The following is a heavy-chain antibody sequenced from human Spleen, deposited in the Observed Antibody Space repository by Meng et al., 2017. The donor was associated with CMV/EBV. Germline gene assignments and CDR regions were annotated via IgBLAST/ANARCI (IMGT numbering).Heavy chain of an antibody. CDR2: INPSGGST. CDR1: GDTFTSYY. J-gene: IGHJ4*02. V-gene: IGHV1-46*01. Sequence: GPLVQTGAEVKKPGASVKVSCKASGDTFTSYYMHWVRQAPGQGVEWMGIINPSGGSTSYAQKFQGRVTITADESTSTAYMELGSLRSEDTAVYYCASPTNYWGQGTLVTVSS. CDR3: ASPTNY.